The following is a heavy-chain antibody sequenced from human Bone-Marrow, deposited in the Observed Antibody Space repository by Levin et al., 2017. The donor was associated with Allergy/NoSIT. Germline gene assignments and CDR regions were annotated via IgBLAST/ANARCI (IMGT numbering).Heavy chain of an antibody. CDR2: IYYSGST. CDR3: ARLGPPYYYDSSGYYYGHPYYFDY. CDR1: GGSISSSSYY. J-gene: IGHJ4*02. V-gene: IGHV4-39*01. D-gene: IGHD3-22*01. Sequence: SETLSLTCTVSGGSISSSSYYWGWIRQPPGKGLEWIGSIYYSGSTYYNPSLKSRVTISVDTSKNQFSLKLSSVTAADTAVYYCARLGPPYYYDSSGYYYGHPYYFDYWGQGTLVTVSS.